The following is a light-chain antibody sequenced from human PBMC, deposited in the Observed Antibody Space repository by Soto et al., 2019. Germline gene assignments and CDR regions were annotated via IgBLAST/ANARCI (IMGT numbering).Light chain of an antibody. V-gene: IGLV2-23*03. J-gene: IGLJ1*01. CDR1: SSDVGNYNL. Sequence: QSALTQSASVSGSPGQSITISCTGTSSDVGNYNLVSWYQQHPGKAPKLMIYEGTKRPSGVSNRFSGSNSGNTASLTISGLQAEDEADYYCCSYAGGNTFVFGTGTKVTVL. CDR2: EGT. CDR3: CSYAGGNTFV.